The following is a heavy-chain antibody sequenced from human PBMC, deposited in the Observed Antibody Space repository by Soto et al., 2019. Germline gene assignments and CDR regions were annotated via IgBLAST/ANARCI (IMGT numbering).Heavy chain of an antibody. J-gene: IGHJ4*02. CDR2: IYSGGYT. V-gene: IGHV3-53*01. CDR1: GFTVSNNY. Sequence: EVQLVESGGGLIQPGGSLRLSCAVSGFTVSNNYMSWVRQAPGKGLEGVSVIYSGGYTAYGDSVKGRFTISRDNSKNTLFLHMNSQGAADSAVFYCGGSPGGGGYWGQGTLVTVSS. CDR3: GGSPGGGGY. D-gene: IGHD3-10*01.